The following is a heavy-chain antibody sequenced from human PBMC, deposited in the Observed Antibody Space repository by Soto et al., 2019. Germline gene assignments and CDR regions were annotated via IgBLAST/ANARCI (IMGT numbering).Heavy chain of an antibody. D-gene: IGHD1-20*01. V-gene: IGHV3-74*01. J-gene: IGHJ6*02. CDR2: INSDGSST. Sequence: GGSLRLSCAASGFTFSSYWMHWVRQAPGKGLVWVSRINSDGSSTSYADSVKGRFTISRDNAKNTLYLQMNSLRAEDTAVYYCARVYKPAFDYYYYGMDVWGQGTTVTVSS. CDR3: ARVYKPAFDYYYYGMDV. CDR1: GFTFSSYW.